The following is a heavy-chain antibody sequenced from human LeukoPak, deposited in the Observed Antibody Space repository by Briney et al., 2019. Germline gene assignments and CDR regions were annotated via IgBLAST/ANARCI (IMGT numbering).Heavy chain of an antibody. CDR2: IYYSGST. V-gene: IGHV4-59*01. Sequence: SETLSLTCTVSGGSISSYYWSWLRQPPGKGLEWIGYIYYSGSTNYNPSLKSRVTISVDTSKNQFSLKLSSVTAADTAVYYCARISGAQLWSCYFDYWGQGTLVTVSS. CDR3: ARISGAQLWSCYFDY. J-gene: IGHJ4*02. D-gene: IGHD5-18*01. CDR1: GGSISSYY.